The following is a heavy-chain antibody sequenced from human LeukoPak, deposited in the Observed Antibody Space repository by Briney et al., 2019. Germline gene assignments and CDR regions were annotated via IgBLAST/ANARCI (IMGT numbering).Heavy chain of an antibody. D-gene: IGHD4-17*01. Sequence: GESLKISCKGSGYSFTSYWFGWVRQMPGQGLEWLGIIYPGDSDARYTPSFQGQVTFSVDKSINTAYLQWSSLKASDTAMYYCARSSGGNDYGDYEMDYWGQGTLVTVSS. J-gene: IGHJ4*02. V-gene: IGHV5-51*01. CDR1: GYSFTSYW. CDR2: IYPGDSDA. CDR3: ARSSGGNDYGDYEMDY.